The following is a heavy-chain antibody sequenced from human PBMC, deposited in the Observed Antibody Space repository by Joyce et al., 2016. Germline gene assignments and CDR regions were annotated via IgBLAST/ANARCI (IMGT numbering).Heavy chain of an antibody. V-gene: IGHV3-33*03. D-gene: IGHD5-12*01. J-gene: IGHJ4*02. Sequence: QVQLVETGGGVVQPGGSLRLSCATSGFRFSNSAMHGVRQAPGKGVEGLGGIWCDGSNEFYTKCVKGRFTIARDKSKNMLFLQRNSLRVEDTAIFYCVKARVIVGTIGGGYYFDHWGQGTLVTVSS. CDR3: VKARVIVGTIGGGYYFDH. CDR2: IWCDGSNE. CDR1: GFRFSNSA.